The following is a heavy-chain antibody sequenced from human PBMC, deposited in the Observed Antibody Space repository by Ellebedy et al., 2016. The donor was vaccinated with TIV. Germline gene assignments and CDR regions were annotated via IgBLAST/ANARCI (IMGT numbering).Heavy chain of an antibody. D-gene: IGHD2-8*01. Sequence: AASVKVSCKASGYTFTSYAMHWVRQAPGQRLEWMGWINAGNGNTKYSQKFQGRVTITRDTSASPAYMELSSLRSEDTAVYYCARGVYAMGNFDYWGQGTLVTVSS. CDR3: ARGVYAMGNFDY. CDR1: GYTFTSYA. CDR2: INAGNGNT. J-gene: IGHJ4*02. V-gene: IGHV1-3*01.